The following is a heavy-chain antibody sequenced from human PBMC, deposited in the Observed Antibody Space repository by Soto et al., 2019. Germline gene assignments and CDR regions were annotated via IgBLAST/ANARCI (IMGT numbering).Heavy chain of an antibody. D-gene: IGHD3-3*01. Sequence: PGGSLRLSCAASGFTFSSYWMSWVRQAPGKGLEWVANIKQDGSEKYYVDSVKGRFTISRDNAKNSLYLQMNSLRAEDTAVYYCARECPREYDFWSSRYGMDVWGEGTTVPVSS. CDR3: ARECPREYDFWSSRYGMDV. J-gene: IGHJ6*04. CDR2: IKQDGSEK. V-gene: IGHV3-7*01. CDR1: GFTFSSYW.